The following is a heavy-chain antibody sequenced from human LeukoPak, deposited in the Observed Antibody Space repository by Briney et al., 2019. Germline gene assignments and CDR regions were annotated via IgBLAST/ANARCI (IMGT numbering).Heavy chain of an antibody. J-gene: IGHJ4*02. D-gene: IGHD4-17*01. CDR3: ARDGRDYGDYDSDHYFDY. CDR2: IWYDGSNK. V-gene: IGHV3-33*01. CDR1: GFTFSSYG. Sequence: PGRSLRLSCAAFGFTFSSYGMHWVRQAPGKGLEWVAVIWYDGSNKYYADSVKGRFTISRDNSKNTLYLQMNSLRAEDAAVYYCARDGRDYGDYDSDHYFDYWGQGTLVTVSS.